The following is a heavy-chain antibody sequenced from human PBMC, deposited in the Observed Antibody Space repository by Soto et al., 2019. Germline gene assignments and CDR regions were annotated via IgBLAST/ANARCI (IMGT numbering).Heavy chain of an antibody. CDR1: GGSISSGGYY. CDR2: IYCSGST. Sequence: QVQLQESGPGLVKPSQTLSLTCTVSGGSISSGGYYWSWIRQHPGKGLEWYGYIYCSGSTYYNPSRRSIVTISVDTSKNQFSRKLGCVTAADTAVYYCAREFCSSTSCYVGDAFDIWGQGTMVTVSS. D-gene: IGHD2-2*01. V-gene: IGHV4-31*01. J-gene: IGHJ3*02. CDR3: AREFCSSTSCYVGDAFDI.